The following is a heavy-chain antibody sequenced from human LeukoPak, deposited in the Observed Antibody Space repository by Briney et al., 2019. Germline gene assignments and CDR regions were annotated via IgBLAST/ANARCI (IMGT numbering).Heavy chain of an antibody. J-gene: IGHJ4*02. CDR3: AKDWEAAMDY. D-gene: IGHD2-2*01. Sequence: GGSLRLSCAASGFTFSSYGMHWVRQAPGKGLEWVAVIWYDGSNKYYADSVKGRFTIYRDNSKNTLYLQMNSLRAEDTAVYYCAKDWEAAMDYWGQGTLVTVSS. CDR1: GFTFSSYG. V-gene: IGHV3-33*06. CDR2: IWYDGSNK.